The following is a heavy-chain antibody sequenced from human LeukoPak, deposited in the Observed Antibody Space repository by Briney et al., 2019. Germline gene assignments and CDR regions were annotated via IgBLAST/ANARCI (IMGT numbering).Heavy chain of an antibody. CDR1: GFTSSSYS. D-gene: IGHD2-8*01. CDR2: ISSSSSYI. Sequence: GGSLRLSSAPSGFTSSSYSMNRGRQAPGKGLEWVSSISSSSSYINYADSVKGRFTISRDNAKNSLYLQMNSLRAEDTAVYYCARDSHLARYCTNGVCAKGFYSYWGQGTLVTVSS. J-gene: IGHJ4*02. V-gene: IGHV3-21*01. CDR3: ARDSHLARYCTNGVCAKGFYSY.